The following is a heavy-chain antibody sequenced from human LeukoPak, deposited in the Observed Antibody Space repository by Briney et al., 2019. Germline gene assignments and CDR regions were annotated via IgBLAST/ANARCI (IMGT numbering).Heavy chain of an antibody. CDR1: AFTVSSNY. V-gene: IGHV3-66*01. Sequence: GSLRLSCAASAFTVSSNYMNWVRQAPGKGLEWVSVIYSGGSTYYADSVKGRFTISRDNSKNTLYLQMNSLRAEDTAVYYCARDPDYYDSSGYYYYGMDVWGQGTTVTVSS. D-gene: IGHD3-22*01. J-gene: IGHJ6*02. CDR3: ARDPDYYDSSGYYYYGMDV. CDR2: IYSGGST.